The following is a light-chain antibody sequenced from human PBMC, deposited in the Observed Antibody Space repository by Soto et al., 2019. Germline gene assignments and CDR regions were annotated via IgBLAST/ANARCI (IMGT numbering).Light chain of an antibody. V-gene: IGKV1-39*01. CDR1: QNINHY. Sequence: DTQMTQSPSSLSASVGDRVTITCRASQNINHYLNWYQHQPGKAPKLLIYGASSLQSGVPSRFSGGGSGPDFTLTITNLQPEDFATYYCQQSYTLPNTFGQGTNLEIK. CDR3: QQSYTLPNT. CDR2: GAS. J-gene: IGKJ2*01.